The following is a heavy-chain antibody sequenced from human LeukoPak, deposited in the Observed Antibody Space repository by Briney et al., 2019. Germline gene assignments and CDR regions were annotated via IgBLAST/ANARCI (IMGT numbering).Heavy chain of an antibody. Sequence: SETLSLTCTVSGGSISSYYWSWIRQPPGKELEWIGYIYTSGSTNYNPSLKSRVTISVDTSKNQFSLKLSSVTAADTAVYYCARLGIAADYYYYYMDVWGKGTTVTVSS. CDR2: IYTSGST. J-gene: IGHJ6*03. CDR1: GGSISSYY. V-gene: IGHV4-4*09. D-gene: IGHD6-25*01. CDR3: ARLGIAADYYYYYMDV.